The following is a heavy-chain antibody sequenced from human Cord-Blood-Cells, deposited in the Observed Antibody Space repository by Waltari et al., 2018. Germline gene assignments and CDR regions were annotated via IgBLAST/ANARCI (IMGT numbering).Heavy chain of an antibody. Sequence: QVQLVESGGGVVQPGGSLRLSCAASGFTFRRYGMHWVRPAPGKGLEWVAFIRYDGSNKYYADSVKGRFTISRDNSKNTLYLQMNSLRAEDTAVYYCAKGLRQQLVTGDYFDYWGQGTLVTVSS. V-gene: IGHV3-30*02. D-gene: IGHD6-13*01. CDR1: GFTFRRYG. J-gene: IGHJ4*02. CDR2: IRYDGSNK. CDR3: AKGLRQQLVTGDYFDY.